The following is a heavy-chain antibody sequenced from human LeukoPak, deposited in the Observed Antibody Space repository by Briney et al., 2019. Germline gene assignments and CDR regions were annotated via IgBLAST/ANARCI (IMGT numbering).Heavy chain of an antibody. CDR1: GFTVSSKY. CDR3: ARDGYGDYLFDY. V-gene: IGHV3-48*01. J-gene: IGHJ4*02. Sequence: GGSLRLSCVASGFTVSSKYMNWVRQAPGKGLEWVSYISSSSSIIYYADSVKGRFTISRDNAKNSLYLQMNSLRAEDTAVYYCARDGYGDYLFDYWGQGTLVTVSS. CDR2: ISSSSSII. D-gene: IGHD4-17*01.